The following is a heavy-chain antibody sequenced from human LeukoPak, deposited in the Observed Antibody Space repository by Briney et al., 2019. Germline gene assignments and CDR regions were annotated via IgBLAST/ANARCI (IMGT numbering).Heavy chain of an antibody. V-gene: IGHV3-30*02. Sequence: GGSLRLSCAASGFTFNTYGLHWVRQAPGKGLEWVSFIRSDGSDKNYAASVKGRFTISRDNSKNTLYLHMNSLRVEDTAVYYCARDRLSIYDMLTGSDYWGQGTLVTVSS. CDR3: ARDRLSIYDMLTGSDY. CDR2: IRSDGSDK. D-gene: IGHD3-9*01. J-gene: IGHJ4*02. CDR1: GFTFNTYG.